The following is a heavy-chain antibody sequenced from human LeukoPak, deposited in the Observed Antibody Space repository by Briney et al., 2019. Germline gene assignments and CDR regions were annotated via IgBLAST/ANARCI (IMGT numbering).Heavy chain of an antibody. CDR1: GYTFTSYG. V-gene: IGHV1-18*01. CDR3: ATQAPGIAAAGLYMDV. CDR2: ISAYNGNT. D-gene: IGHD6-13*01. J-gene: IGHJ6*03. Sequence: VASVKVSCKASGYTFTSYGISWVRQAPGQGLEWMGWISAYNGNTNYAQKLQGRVTMTTDTSTSTAYMELRSLRSDDTAVYYCATQAPGIAAAGLYMDVWGKGTTVTVSS.